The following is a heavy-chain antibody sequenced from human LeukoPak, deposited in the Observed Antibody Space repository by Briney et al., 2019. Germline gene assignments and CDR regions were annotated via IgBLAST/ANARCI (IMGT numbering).Heavy chain of an antibody. Sequence: GRSLRLSCAASGFTFSSYAMSWVRQAPGKGLEWVSAISGSGGSTYYADSVKGRFTISRDNSKNTLYLQMNSLRAEDTAVYYCDIVVAASLGGGRDYWGQGTLVTVSS. CDR3: DIVVAASLGGGRDY. J-gene: IGHJ4*02. D-gene: IGHD2-15*01. CDR2: ISGSGGST. V-gene: IGHV3-23*01. CDR1: GFTFSSYA.